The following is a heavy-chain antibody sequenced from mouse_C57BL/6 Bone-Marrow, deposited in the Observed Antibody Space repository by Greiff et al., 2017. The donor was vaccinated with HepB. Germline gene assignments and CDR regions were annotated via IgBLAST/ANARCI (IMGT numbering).Heavy chain of an antibody. D-gene: IGHD1-1*01. CDR2: IYPGDGDT. V-gene: IGHV1-82*01. CDR3: AREYITTVKDY. Sequence: VQLQQSGPELVKPGASVKISCKASGYAFSSSWMNWVKQRPGKGLEWIGRIYPGDGDTNYNGKFKGKATLTADKSSSTAYMQLSSLTSEDSAVYFCAREYITTVKDYWGQGTTLTVSS. J-gene: IGHJ2*01. CDR1: GYAFSSSW.